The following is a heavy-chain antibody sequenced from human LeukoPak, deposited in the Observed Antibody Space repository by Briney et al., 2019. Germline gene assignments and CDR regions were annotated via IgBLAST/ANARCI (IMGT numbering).Heavy chain of an antibody. J-gene: IGHJ5*02. D-gene: IGHD2-15*01. CDR3: ARRRHGYCSGGSCPWFDP. Sequence: PSETLSLTCAVSGGSISSSNWWSLVRQPPGKGLEWIGEIYHSGSTNYNPSLKSRVTISVDKSKNQFSLKLSSVTAADTAVYYCARRRHGYCSGGSCPWFDPWGQGTLVTVSS. V-gene: IGHV4-4*02. CDR1: GGSISSSNW. CDR2: IYHSGST.